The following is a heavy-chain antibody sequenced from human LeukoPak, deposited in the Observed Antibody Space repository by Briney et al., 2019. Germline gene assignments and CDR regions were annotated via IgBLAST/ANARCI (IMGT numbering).Heavy chain of an antibody. Sequence: KTSETLSLTCAVSGYSISSGYYWGWIRQPPGKGLEWIGSIYHSGSTYYNPSLKSRVTISVDTSKNQFSLKLSSVTAADTAVYYCARILLRNKNWFDPWGQGTLVTVSS. CDR1: GYSISSGYY. V-gene: IGHV4-38-2*01. CDR2: IYHSGST. J-gene: IGHJ5*02. D-gene: IGHD1/OR15-1a*01. CDR3: ARILLRNKNWFDP.